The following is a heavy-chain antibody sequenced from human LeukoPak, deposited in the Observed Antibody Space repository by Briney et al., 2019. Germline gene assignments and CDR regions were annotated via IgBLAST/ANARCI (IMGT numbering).Heavy chain of an antibody. CDR1: GFTFSSYE. CDR2: ISSSSSTI. V-gene: IGHV3-48*01. Sequence: GGSLRLSCAASGFTFSSYEMNWVRQAPGKGLEWVSYISSSSSTIYYADSVKGRFTISRDNAKNSLYLQMNSLRAEDTAVYYCARVGYCSGGSCLDFGYWGQGTLVTVSS. CDR3: ARVGYCSGGSCLDFGY. J-gene: IGHJ4*02. D-gene: IGHD2-15*01.